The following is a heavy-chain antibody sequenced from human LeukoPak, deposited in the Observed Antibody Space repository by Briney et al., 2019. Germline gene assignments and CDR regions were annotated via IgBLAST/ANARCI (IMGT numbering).Heavy chain of an antibody. CDR2: ISGSGGST. CDR1: GFTFSSYA. CDR3: AKVSRHDYGSGSYDY. Sequence: GGSLRLSCAASGFTFSSYAMSWVRQAPGKGLEWVSAISGSGGSTYYADSVKGRFTISRDNSKNTLYLQMNSLRAEDTAVYYCAKVSRHDYGSGSYDYWGQGTLVTVSS. J-gene: IGHJ4*02. V-gene: IGHV3-23*01. D-gene: IGHD3-10*01.